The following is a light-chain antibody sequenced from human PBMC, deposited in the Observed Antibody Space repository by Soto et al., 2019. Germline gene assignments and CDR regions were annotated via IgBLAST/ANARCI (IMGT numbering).Light chain of an antibody. CDR1: QSISSY. Sequence: DIQMTQSPSSLSASVGDRVTITCRASQSISSYLHWYQQKPGKAPKLLIYAASSLQSGVPSRFSGSGSGTDFTLPISSLQPEDFATYYCQQSYSTPHFGPGTKVDIK. CDR2: AAS. V-gene: IGKV1-39*01. CDR3: QQSYSTPH. J-gene: IGKJ3*01.